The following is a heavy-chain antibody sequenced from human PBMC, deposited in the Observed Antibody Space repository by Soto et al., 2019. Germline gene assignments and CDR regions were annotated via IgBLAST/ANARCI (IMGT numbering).Heavy chain of an antibody. CDR3: ARQGSY. Sequence: QLQLQESGPGLVKPSETLSLTCNVSGVSISDTSYYWGWIRQPPGKGLEWIGTIYFNGNTFYNTSLKSRLTISVDTSKNQCSLRLTSVTAADTAVYYCARQGSYWGQGTLVAVSS. V-gene: IGHV4-39*01. CDR2: IYFNGNT. J-gene: IGHJ4*02. CDR1: GVSISDTSYY.